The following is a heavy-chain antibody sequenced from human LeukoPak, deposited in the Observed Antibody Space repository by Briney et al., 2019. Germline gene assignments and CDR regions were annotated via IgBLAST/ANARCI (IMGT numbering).Heavy chain of an antibody. CDR2: INPNSGGT. CDR1: GYTFTGYY. J-gene: IGHJ3*02. V-gene: IGHV1-2*02. CDR3: ARLGQLERVQVTDAFDI. D-gene: IGHD1-1*01. Sequence: ASVKVSCTASGYTFTGYYMHWVRQAPGQGLEWMGWINPNSGGTNYAQKFQGRVTMTRDASISTAYMELSRLRSDDTAVYYCARLGQLERVQVTDAFDIWGQGAMVTVSS.